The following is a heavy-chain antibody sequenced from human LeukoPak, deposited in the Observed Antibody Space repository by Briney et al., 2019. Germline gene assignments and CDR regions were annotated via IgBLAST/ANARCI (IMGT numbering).Heavy chain of an antibody. CDR3: AKVIDSSGYYYCFDY. V-gene: IGHV3-23*01. CDR2: ISGSGGST. Sequence: GGSLRPSCAASGFTFSSYAMSWVRQAPGKGLEWVSAISGSGGSTYYADSVKGRFTISRDNSKNTLYLQMNSLRAEDTAVYYCAKVIDSSGYYYCFDYWGQGTLVTASS. CDR1: GFTFSSYA. J-gene: IGHJ4*02. D-gene: IGHD3-22*01.